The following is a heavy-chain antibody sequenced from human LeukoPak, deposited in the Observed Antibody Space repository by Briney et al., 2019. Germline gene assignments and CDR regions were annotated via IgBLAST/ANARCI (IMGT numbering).Heavy chain of an antibody. CDR3: ARASESGYDPYYYYYYMDV. Sequence: PGGSLRLSCAASGFTFSSYSMNWVRQAPGKGLEWVSYISSSSSTMYYADSVKGRFTISRDNAKNSLYLQMNSLRAEDTAVYYCARASESGYDPYYYYYYMDVWGKGTTVTVSS. J-gene: IGHJ6*03. D-gene: IGHD5-12*01. CDR1: GFTFSSYS. V-gene: IGHV3-48*01. CDR2: ISSSSSTM.